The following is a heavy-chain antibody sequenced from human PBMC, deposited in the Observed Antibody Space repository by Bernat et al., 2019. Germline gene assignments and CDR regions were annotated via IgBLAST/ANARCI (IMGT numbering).Heavy chain of an antibody. J-gene: IGHJ4*02. V-gene: IGHV3-30-3*01. CDR2: ISYDGSNK. Sequence: QVQLVESGGGVVQPGRSLRLSCAASGFTFSSYAMHWVRQAPGKVLEWVAVISYDGSNKYYADSVKGRFTISRDNSKNTLYLQMNSLRAEDTAVYYCARSKDIVVVVAVHDYWGQGTMVTVSS. CDR3: ARSKDIVVVVAVHDY. D-gene: IGHD2-15*01. CDR1: GFTFSSYA.